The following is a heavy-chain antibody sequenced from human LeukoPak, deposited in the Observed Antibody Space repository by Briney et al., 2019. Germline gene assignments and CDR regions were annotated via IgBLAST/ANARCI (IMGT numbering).Heavy chain of an antibody. Sequence: TSETLSLTCTVSGGSISSYYWSWIRQPPGKGLEWIGYIYYSGSTNYNPSLKSRVTISVDTSKNQFSLKLSSVTAADTAVYYCARGGIAVAGTFSYWGQGTLVTVSS. J-gene: IGHJ4*02. CDR1: GGSISSYY. CDR3: ARGGIAVAGTFSY. D-gene: IGHD6-19*01. CDR2: IYYSGST. V-gene: IGHV4-59*01.